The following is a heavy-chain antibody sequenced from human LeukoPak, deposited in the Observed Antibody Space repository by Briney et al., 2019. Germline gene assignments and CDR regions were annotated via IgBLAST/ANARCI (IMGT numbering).Heavy chain of an antibody. CDR1: GFAFSDSW. J-gene: IGHJ4*02. V-gene: IGHV3-7*01. CDR3: ANLYDSSPDFDY. D-gene: IGHD3-22*01. CDR2: IKGDGSAK. Sequence: GGSLRLSCAASGFAFSDSWMTWIRQAPGKGLEWVAFIKGDGSAKKYVDSVKGRFTISRDNSKNTLYLQMNSLRAEDTAVYYCANLYDSSPDFDYWGQGTLVTVSS.